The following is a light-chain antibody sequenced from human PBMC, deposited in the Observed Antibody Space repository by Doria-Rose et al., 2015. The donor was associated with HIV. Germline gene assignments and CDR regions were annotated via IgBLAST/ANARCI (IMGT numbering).Light chain of an antibody. CDR2: WAS. V-gene: IGKV4-1*01. Sequence: VLTQPPESLGMPLGERATLNCKSNQSLLYTSKNYLAWYQQKPGQPPKLLIYWASTRQSGVPARFSGSGSGTDFTFTISSLEAEDVAVYYCQQYYDTPSFGPGTTVDIK. CDR1: QSLLYTSKNY. J-gene: IGKJ3*01. CDR3: QQYYDTPS.